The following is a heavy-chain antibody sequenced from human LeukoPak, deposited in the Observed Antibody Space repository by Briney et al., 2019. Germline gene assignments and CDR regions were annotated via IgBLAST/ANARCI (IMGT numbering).Heavy chain of an antibody. J-gene: IGHJ1*01. Sequence: PSETLSLTCTVSDGSISRYYWNWIRHPPGKALEWIGYVYYSGTTNYNPSLKSRVTISVDSSQNQFSLKLTSVTAADTAVYYCAREVAGTGYFQVWGLGTPVTVSS. V-gene: IGHV4-59*01. CDR3: AREVAGTGYFQV. CDR2: VYYSGTT. CDR1: DGSISRYY. D-gene: IGHD6-19*01.